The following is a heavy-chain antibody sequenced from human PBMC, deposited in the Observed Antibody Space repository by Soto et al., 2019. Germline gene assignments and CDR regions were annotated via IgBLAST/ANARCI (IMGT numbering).Heavy chain of an antibody. D-gene: IGHD3-9*01. Sequence: EVQLVESGGGLVQPGGSLKLSCAASGFTFSGSAMHWVRQASGKGLEWVGRIRSKANSYATAYAASVKGRFTISRDDSKNTAYLQMNSLKTEDTAVYYCTRSNSDILRGPYYYYYGMDVWGQGTTVTVSS. CDR3: TRSNSDILRGPYYYYYGMDV. CDR1: GFTFSGSA. V-gene: IGHV3-73*02. CDR2: IRSKANSYAT. J-gene: IGHJ6*02.